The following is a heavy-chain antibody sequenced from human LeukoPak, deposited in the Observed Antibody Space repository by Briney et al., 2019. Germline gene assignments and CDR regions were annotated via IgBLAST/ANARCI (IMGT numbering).Heavy chain of an antibody. J-gene: IGHJ6*02. CDR3: ATATPHYYYYGMDV. Sequence: PETLSLTCTVSGGSISSYYWSWIRQPAGKGLEWIGRIYTSGSTNYNPSLKSRVTMSVDTSKNQFSLKLSSVTAADTAVYYCATATPHYYYYGMDVWGQGTTVTVSS. CDR2: IYTSGST. CDR1: GGSISSYY. V-gene: IGHV4-4*07.